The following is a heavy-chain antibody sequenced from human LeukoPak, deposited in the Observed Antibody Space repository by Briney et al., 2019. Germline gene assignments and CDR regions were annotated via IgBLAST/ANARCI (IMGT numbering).Heavy chain of an antibody. CDR3: ARSPAFDSSGYYKTPVELDY. Sequence: SETLSLTCTVSGGSISSYYWSWIRQPAGKGLEWIGRIYTSGSTNYNPSLKSRVTMSVDTSKNQFSLKLSSVTAADTAVYYCARSPAFDSSGYYKTPVELDYWGQGTLVTVSS. J-gene: IGHJ4*02. CDR2: IYTSGST. V-gene: IGHV4-4*07. D-gene: IGHD3-22*01. CDR1: GGSISSYY.